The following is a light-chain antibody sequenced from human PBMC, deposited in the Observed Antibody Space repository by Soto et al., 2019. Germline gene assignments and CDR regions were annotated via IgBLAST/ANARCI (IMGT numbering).Light chain of an antibody. CDR2: GAS. CDR3: HQYDNWPTWT. V-gene: IGKV3-15*01. Sequence: EIVMTQSPATLSVSPGERATLSCRASQSVSSKLAWYQQKPGQAPRLLIYGASTRATGIPARFSGSGSGTEFTLTISSLQSEDFAVYYCHQYDNWPTWTFGQGTNVEIK. CDR1: QSVSSK. J-gene: IGKJ1*01.